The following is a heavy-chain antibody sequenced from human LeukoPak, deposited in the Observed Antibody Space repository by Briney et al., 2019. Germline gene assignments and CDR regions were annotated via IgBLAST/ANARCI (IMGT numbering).Heavy chain of an antibody. J-gene: IGHJ4*02. CDR1: GFTVSSDY. CDR2: IHAGGST. Sequence: PGGSLRLSCAASGFTVSSDYMSWVRQAPGKGLEWVSVIHAGGSTYYADSVKGRFTISRDNSKNTLYLQMSSLRAEDTAMYYCAREVRKAFSNWYSFDYWGQGTLVTVSS. CDR3: AREVRKAFSNWYSFDY. D-gene: IGHD6-13*01. V-gene: IGHV3-53*01.